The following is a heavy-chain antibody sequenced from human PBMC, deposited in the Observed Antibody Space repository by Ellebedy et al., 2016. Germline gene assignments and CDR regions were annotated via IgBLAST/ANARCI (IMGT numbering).Heavy chain of an antibody. CDR3: ARGPSYYYYMDV. J-gene: IGHJ6*03. CDR1: GFTFSSYS. CDR2: ISSSSSSI. V-gene: IGHV3-48*01. Sequence: GGSLRLXXAASGFTFSSYSMNWVRQVPGKGLEWVSYISSSSSSIYYADSVKGRFTISRDNAKNSLYLQMNSLRAEDTAVYYCARGPSYYYYMDVWGKGTTVTVSS.